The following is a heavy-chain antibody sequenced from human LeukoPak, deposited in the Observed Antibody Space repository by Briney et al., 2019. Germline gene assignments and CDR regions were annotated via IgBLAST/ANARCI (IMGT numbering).Heavy chain of an antibody. CDR1: GFTFSSYW. CDR2: IKQDGSEK. V-gene: IGHV3-7*04. J-gene: IGHJ3*02. CDR3: ARDDRPSSSSWYCPAFDI. Sequence: GGSLRLSCAASGFTFSSYWMSWVRQVPGKGLEWVANIKQDGSEKYYVDSVKGRFTISRDNAKNSLYLQMNSLRAEDTAVYYCARDDRPSSSSWYCPAFDIWGQGTMVTVSS. D-gene: IGHD6-13*01.